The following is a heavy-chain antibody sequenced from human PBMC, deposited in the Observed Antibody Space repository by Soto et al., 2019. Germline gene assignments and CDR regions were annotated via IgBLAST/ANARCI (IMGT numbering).Heavy chain of an antibody. CDR1: GGSISSGGYS. CDR2: IYYSGST. Sequence: SETMYLRSTVSGGSISSGGYSWTWKRQHPGKGLEWIGYIYYSGSTYYNPSLKSRVTISVDTSKNQFSLKLSSVTAADTAVYYCARANRWFGELFPFLFNYWGQGTLVTV. J-gene: IGHJ4*02. CDR3: ARANRWFGELFPFLFNY. V-gene: IGHV4-31*03. D-gene: IGHD3-10*01.